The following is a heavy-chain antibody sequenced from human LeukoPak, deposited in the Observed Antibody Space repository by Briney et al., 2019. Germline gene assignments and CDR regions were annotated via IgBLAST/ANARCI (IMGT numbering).Heavy chain of an antibody. J-gene: IGHJ4*02. D-gene: IGHD3-16*01. CDR2: ISSSSSYI. V-gene: IGHV3-21*05. CDR3: ARDRHVWGSYTIDY. CDR1: GFTFSSYE. Sequence: PGGSLRLSCAASGFTFSSYEMNWVRQAPGKGLEWVSYISSSSSYIYYADSVKGRFAISRDNAKNSLYLQMNSLRAEDTAVYYCARDRHVWGSYTIDYWGQGTLVTVSS.